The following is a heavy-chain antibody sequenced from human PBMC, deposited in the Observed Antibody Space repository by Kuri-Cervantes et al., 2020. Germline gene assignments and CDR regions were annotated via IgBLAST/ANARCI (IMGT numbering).Heavy chain of an antibody. CDR3: AKDYPLLFSRGVGLYCMDV. J-gene: IGHJ6*02. CDR1: GFILSIYS. D-gene: IGHD3-10*01. V-gene: IGHV3-48*01. Sequence: GESPKIFRAASGFILSIYSMNWVRQAPGKGLECGSSISSSSTIYYADSVKGRFTISRDNAKNSLILQMNSLRAEDTAVYYCAKDYPLLFSRGVGLYCMDVWGQGTTVTVSS. CDR2: ISSSSTI.